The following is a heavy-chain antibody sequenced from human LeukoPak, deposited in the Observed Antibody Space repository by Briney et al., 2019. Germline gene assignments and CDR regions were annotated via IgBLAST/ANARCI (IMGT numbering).Heavy chain of an antibody. CDR2: ISGSGGST. D-gene: IGHD3-22*01. Sequence: PGGSLTPALSLSAPTFNNYAMSWVRPAPGEGLEWGSAISGSGGSTYYTDSVTGRFTISRDNSKNTLYLQMNSLRAEDTALYYCASLDYFDSSDYGDYWGQGTLVTVSS. J-gene: IGHJ4*02. CDR1: APTFNNYA. V-gene: IGHV3-23*01. CDR3: ASLDYFDSSDYGDY.